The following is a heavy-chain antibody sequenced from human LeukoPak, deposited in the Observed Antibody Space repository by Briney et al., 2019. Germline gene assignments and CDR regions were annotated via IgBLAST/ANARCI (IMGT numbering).Heavy chain of an antibody. V-gene: IGHV3-30*18. CDR2: ISYDGCNK. D-gene: IGHD3-9*01. CDR1: GFTFSSYG. CDR3: AKVSNDILTGYFDY. Sequence: GRSLRLSCAASGFTFSSYGMHWVRQAPGKGLEWVAVISYDGCNKYYADSVKGRFTISRDNSKNTLYLQMNSLRAEDTAVYYCAKVSNDILTGYFDYWGQGTLVTVSS. J-gene: IGHJ4*02.